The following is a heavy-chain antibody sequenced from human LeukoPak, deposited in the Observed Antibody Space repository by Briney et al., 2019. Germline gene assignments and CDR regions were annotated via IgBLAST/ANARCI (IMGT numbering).Heavy chain of an antibody. Sequence: ASVTVSCKASGYTFTSYYMHWVRQAPGQGLEWMGLINPSGGSTSYAQKFQGRVTMTRDMSTSTVYMELSSLGSEDTAVYYCAREHLGVAGIGLGAFDIWGQGTMVTVSS. V-gene: IGHV1-46*01. J-gene: IGHJ3*02. CDR3: AREHLGVAGIGLGAFDI. D-gene: IGHD6-19*01. CDR2: INPSGGST. CDR1: GYTFTSYY.